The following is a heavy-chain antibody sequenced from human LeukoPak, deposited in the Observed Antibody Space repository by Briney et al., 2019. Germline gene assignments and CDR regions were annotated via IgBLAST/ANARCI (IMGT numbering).Heavy chain of an antibody. CDR2: IYYSGST. CDR1: GGSFSSYY. D-gene: IGHD3-9*01. V-gene: IGHV4-59*08. Sequence: PSETLSLTCAVYGGSFSSYYWSWIRQPPGKGLEWIGYIYYSGSTNYNPSLKSRVTISVDTSKNQFSLKLSSVTAADTAVYYCARHNTYYDILTGYRGYYFDYWGQGTLVTVSS. CDR3: ARHNTYYDILTGYRGYYFDY. J-gene: IGHJ4*02.